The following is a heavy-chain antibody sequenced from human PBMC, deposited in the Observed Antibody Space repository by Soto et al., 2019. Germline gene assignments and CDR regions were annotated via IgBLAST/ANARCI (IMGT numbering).Heavy chain of an antibody. D-gene: IGHD2-2*01. CDR1: GYTFSDYY. V-gene: IGHV1-2*02. CDR2: INPNSGGT. J-gene: IGHJ4*02. Sequence: ASVKVSCKASGYTFSDYYIHWVRQAPGQGLEWMGWINPNSGGTKYAPKFQGGVTMTRDTSITTAYMELSRLRSGDTAVYYCAREPAAAKPEGVDFWGQGTLVTVSS. CDR3: AREPAAAKPEGVDF.